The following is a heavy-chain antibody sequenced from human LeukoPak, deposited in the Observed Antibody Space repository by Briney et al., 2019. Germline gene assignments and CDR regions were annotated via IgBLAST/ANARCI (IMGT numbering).Heavy chain of an antibody. J-gene: IGHJ6*02. CDR2: MNPNSGNT. Sequence: AASVTVSCKASGYTFTSYDINWVRQATGQGLEWMGWMNPNSGNTGYAQKFQGRVTMTRNTSISTAYMELSSLRSEDTAVYYCARGSYGMRFYYYYYYGMDVWGQGTTVTVSS. D-gene: IGHD3-10*01. CDR3: ARGSYGMRFYYYYYYGMDV. V-gene: IGHV1-8*01. CDR1: GYTFTSYD.